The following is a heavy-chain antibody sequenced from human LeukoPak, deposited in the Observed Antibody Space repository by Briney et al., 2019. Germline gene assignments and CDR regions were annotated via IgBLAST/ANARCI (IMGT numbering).Heavy chain of an antibody. CDR3: ARVPIRYFDWLLSPPDV. D-gene: IGHD3-9*01. CDR2: IRFDGSDK. Sequence: GGSLRLSCAASGFTFSSYGMHWVRQAPGKGLEWVTFIRFDGSDKYYADSVKGRFTISRDNSKNTLYLQMNSLRAEDTAVYYCARVPIRYFDWLLSPPDVWGQGTTVTVSS. CDR1: GFTFSSYG. J-gene: IGHJ6*02. V-gene: IGHV3-30*02.